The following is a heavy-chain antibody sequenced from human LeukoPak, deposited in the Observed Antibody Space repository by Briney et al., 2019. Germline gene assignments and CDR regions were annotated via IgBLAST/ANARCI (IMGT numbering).Heavy chain of an antibody. D-gene: IGHD3-3*01. CDR3: ARDDRVLRFLFDP. J-gene: IGHJ5*02. Sequence: GRSLRLSCAASGFTFSSYAMHWVRQAPGKGLEWVAVISYDGSNKYYADSVKGRFTISRDNSKNTLYLQMNSLRAEDTAVYYCARDDRVLRFLFDPWAQGTLVTVSS. CDR2: ISYDGSNK. CDR1: GFTFSSYA. V-gene: IGHV3-30-3*01.